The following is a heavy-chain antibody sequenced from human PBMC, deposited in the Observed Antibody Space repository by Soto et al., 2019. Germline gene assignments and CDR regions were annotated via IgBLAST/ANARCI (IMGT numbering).Heavy chain of an antibody. V-gene: IGHV3-74*03. CDR1: GFTFGSYW. D-gene: IGHD3-10*01. J-gene: IGHJ4*02. CDR3: SRETLWFGEAPKS. CDR2: INGEGSRT. Sequence: EVQLVESGGGSVQTGGSLRISCAASGFTFGSYWMDWVRQAPGKGLVWVSRINGEGSRTTYADSVKGRFTISRDNAQNTLYLQMSSLRADDTAVYYCSRETLWFGEAPKSGGQGTLVTVSS.